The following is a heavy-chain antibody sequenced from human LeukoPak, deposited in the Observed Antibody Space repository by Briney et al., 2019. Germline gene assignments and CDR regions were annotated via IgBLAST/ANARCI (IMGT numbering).Heavy chain of an antibody. CDR3: ARELLYGGDDY. CDR2: IHLSGTPT. J-gene: IGHJ4*02. CDR1: GFAFSIYR. D-gene: IGHD4-23*01. Sequence: GGSLRLSCEASGFAFSIYRMNWVRQAPGKGLEWVSYIHLSGTPTHYADPVKGRFSISRDNVKNSRYLQMDNLRAEDTAVYYCARELLYGGDDYWGQGTLVTVSS. V-gene: IGHV3-48*04.